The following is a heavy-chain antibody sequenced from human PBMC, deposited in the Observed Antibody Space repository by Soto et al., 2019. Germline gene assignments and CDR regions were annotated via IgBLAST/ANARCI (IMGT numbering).Heavy chain of an antibody. V-gene: IGHV4-34*01. CDR3: ARERFLEWLSAYYYYGMDV. J-gene: IGHJ6*02. CDR1: GGSFSGYY. Sequence: PSETLSLTCAVYGGSFSGYYWSWIRQPPGKGLEWIGEINHSGSTNYNPSLKSRVTISVDTSKNQFSLKLSSVTAADTAVYYCARERFLEWLSAYYYYGMDVWGQGTTVTVSS. CDR2: INHSGST. D-gene: IGHD3-3*01.